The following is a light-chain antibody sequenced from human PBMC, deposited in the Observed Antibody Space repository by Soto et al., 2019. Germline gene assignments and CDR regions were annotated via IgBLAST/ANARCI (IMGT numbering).Light chain of an antibody. CDR1: SSDVGPYNL. V-gene: IGLV2-23*02. CDR2: EVV. CDR3: CSYAGSSMFV. Sequence: QPVLTQPASVSGSPGQSITISCTGSSSDVGPYNLVSWYQHHPGKAPKLMISEVVKRPSGVSNRFSGSKSGNTASLTISGLQPEDEADYYCCSYAGSSMFVFGGGTKLTVL. J-gene: IGLJ2*01.